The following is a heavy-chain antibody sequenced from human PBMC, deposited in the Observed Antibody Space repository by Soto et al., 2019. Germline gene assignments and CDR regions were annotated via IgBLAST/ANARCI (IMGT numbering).Heavy chain of an antibody. Sequence: ESGGGLVQPGGSLRLACAGSGFKFSSYEMNWVRQAPGKGLEWLAFILHSGDIIYYADSVKCRFTISRDNAKNLLYLHMNPLRVEDTAIYYCATRLSVSYGPLFAQWGQGTLVTVSS. V-gene: IGHV3-48*03. CDR1: GFKFSSYE. CDR2: ILHSGDII. J-gene: IGHJ4*02. CDR3: ATRLSVSYGPLFAQ. D-gene: IGHD3-16*01.